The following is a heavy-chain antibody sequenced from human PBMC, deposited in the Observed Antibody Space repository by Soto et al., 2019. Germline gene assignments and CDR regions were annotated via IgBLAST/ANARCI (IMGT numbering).Heavy chain of an antibody. D-gene: IGHD6-19*01. Sequence: PSETLSLTCTVSGGSISSSRYYWGWIRQPPGKGLEWIGSIYYSGSTYYNPSLKSRVTISVDTSKNQFSLKLSSVTAADTAVYYCATKPGGGWEDGMDVWGQGTTVTVSS. CDR3: ATKPGGGWEDGMDV. CDR1: GGSISSSRYY. V-gene: IGHV4-39*01. CDR2: IYYSGST. J-gene: IGHJ6*02.